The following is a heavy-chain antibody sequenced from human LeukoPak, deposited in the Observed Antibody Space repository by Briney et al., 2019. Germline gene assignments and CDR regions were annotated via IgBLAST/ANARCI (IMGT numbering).Heavy chain of an antibody. CDR1: GFTFSSYS. Sequence: GGSLRLSCAASGFTFSSYSMNWVRQAPGKGLEWVSSISSSSSYIYYADSVKGRFTISRDNAKNSLYLQMNSLRAEDTAVYYCARDKDYYDSSGSITLDYWGQGTLVTVSS. CDR3: ARDKDYYDSSGSITLDY. CDR2: ISSSSSYI. D-gene: IGHD3-22*01. V-gene: IGHV3-21*01. J-gene: IGHJ4*02.